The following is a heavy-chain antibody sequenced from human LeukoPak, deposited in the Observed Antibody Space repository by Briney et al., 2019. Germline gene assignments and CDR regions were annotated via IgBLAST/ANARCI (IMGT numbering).Heavy chain of an antibody. CDR3: ARRSYSKPVDY. CDR1: CGSLCGFY. CDR2: INHSGST. V-gene: IGHV4-34*01. J-gene: IGHJ4*02. D-gene: IGHD1-26*01. Sequence: FGTPFPPPAVYCGSLCGFYLGWVRPPPREGGGGIGEINHSGSTNYNPSLKSRVTISVDTSKNQFSLKLSSVTAADTAVYYCARRSYSKPVDYWGQGTLVTVSS.